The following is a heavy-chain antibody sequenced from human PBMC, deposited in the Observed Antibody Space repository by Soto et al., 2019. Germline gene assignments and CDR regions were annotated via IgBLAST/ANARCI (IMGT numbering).Heavy chain of an antibody. CDR3: AKGGWCDY. D-gene: IGHD2-21*01. Sequence: PGGSLRLSCAASGFTFSSYEMTWVRQAPGKGLEWVSGISNSDGSTYYADSVKGRFTISRDNSKNTLYLQMNSLRAEDTAVYYCAKGGWCDYLGQGTLVTVSS. CDR1: GFTFSSYE. J-gene: IGHJ4*02. V-gene: IGHV3-23*01. CDR2: ISNSDGST.